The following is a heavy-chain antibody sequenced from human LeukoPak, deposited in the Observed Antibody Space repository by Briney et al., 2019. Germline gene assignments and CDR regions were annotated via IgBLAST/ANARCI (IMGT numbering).Heavy chain of an antibody. Sequence: ASVKVSCKASGYTFTSYGISWVRQAPGQGLEWMGWISAYNGNTNYAQKFQGRVTMTRDTSISTAYMELSRLRSDDTAVYYCARGLLATKSAWGQGTLVTVSS. CDR3: ARGLLATKSA. CDR1: GYTFTSYG. V-gene: IGHV1-18*01. D-gene: IGHD5-12*01. CDR2: ISAYNGNT. J-gene: IGHJ4*02.